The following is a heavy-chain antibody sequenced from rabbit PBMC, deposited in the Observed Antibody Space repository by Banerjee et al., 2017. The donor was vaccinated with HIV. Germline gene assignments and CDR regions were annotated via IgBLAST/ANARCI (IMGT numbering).Heavy chain of an antibody. J-gene: IGHJ4*01. CDR2: INTSSGNT. Sequence: QEQLEESGGDLVKPGASLTLTCTASGFSLSIYEMCWVRQAPGKGLEWIACINTSSGNTVYATWAKGRFTISRTSSTTVALQMTSLTAADTATYFCARDLAGVIGWNFDLWGQGTLVTVS. CDR3: ARDLAGVIGWNFDL. CDR1: GFSLSIYE. V-gene: IGHV1S45*01. D-gene: IGHD4-1*01.